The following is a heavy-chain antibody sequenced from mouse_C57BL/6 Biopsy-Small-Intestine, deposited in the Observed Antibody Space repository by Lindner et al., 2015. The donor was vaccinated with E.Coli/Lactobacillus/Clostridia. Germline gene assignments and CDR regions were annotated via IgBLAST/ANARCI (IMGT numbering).Heavy chain of an antibody. Sequence: VQLQESGGGLVQPKGSLKLSCAASGFSFNSYAMNWVRQAPGKGLEWIARIRSKTNNYAAYSADSVKDRFTIYRDDSENMLYLQMNNLKTEDSAMYYCVRQSDYGFDYWGQGTTLTVSS. CDR3: VRQSDYGFDY. CDR2: IRSKTNNYAA. V-gene: IGHV10-1*01. D-gene: IGHD2-4*01. CDR1: GFSFNSYA. J-gene: IGHJ2*01.